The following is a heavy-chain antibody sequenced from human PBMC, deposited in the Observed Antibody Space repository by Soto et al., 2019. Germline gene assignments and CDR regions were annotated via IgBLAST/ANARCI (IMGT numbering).Heavy chain of an antibody. V-gene: IGHV3-15*01. CDR3: TTLWFGKLLQRGEFDY. CDR1: GFSFSNAW. D-gene: IGHD3-10*01. CDR2: IKTKTDGETT. Sequence: EVQLVESGGGLVKPRGSLRLSCAASGFSFSNAWMSWVRQAPGKGLEWVGRIKTKTDGETTDYAAPVKGRFTISRDDSKNTLYLQMNSLKTEDTAVYYCTTLWFGKLLQRGEFDYWGQGTLVTVSS. J-gene: IGHJ4*02.